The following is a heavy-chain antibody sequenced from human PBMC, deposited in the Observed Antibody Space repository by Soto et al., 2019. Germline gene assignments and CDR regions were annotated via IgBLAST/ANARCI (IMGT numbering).Heavy chain of an antibody. CDR1: GFTFSNAW. D-gene: IGHD6-19*01. CDR3: TTDIGWYRPPFDY. Sequence: EVQLVESGGGLVKPGGSLRLSCAASGFTFSNAWMNWVRQAPGKGLEWVGRIKSKTDGGTTDYAAPVKGRFTISRDDSKNTLYLQMNSLKTEDTAVYYCTTDIGWYRPPFDYWGQGTLVTVSS. J-gene: IGHJ4*02. V-gene: IGHV3-15*07. CDR2: IKSKTDGGTT.